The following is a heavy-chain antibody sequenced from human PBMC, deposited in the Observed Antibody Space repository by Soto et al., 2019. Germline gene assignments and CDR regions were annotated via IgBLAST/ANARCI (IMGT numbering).Heavy chain of an antibody. J-gene: IGHJ6*02. Sequence: QVQLVQSGAEVKKPGASVRVSCKASGYTFTDYYLHWVRQAPGQGLEWMGWINPITGDTKSTQKLQARVTMTMDTSIGTASLELTSLTSDDTAVYYSARGTSLQDGMDVWCQGTTVSVS. V-gene: IGHV1-2*02. CDR2: INPITGDT. CDR1: GYTFTDYY. CDR3: ARGTSLQDGMDV. D-gene: IGHD2-2*01.